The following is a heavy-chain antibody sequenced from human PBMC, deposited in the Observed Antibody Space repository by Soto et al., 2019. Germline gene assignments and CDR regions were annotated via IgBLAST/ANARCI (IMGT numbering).Heavy chain of an antibody. CDR3: ARARVEMATIVAY. CDR2: IYYSGST. Sequence: SETLSLTCTVSGGSISRYYWSWIRQPPGKGLEWIGYIYYSGSTNYNPSLKSRVTISVDXXKXXXXLKLXSXXAAXTAVYYCARARVEMATIVAYWGQLTLGTVSS. D-gene: IGHD5-12*01. V-gene: IGHV4-59*01. CDR1: GGSISRYY. J-gene: IGHJ4*02.